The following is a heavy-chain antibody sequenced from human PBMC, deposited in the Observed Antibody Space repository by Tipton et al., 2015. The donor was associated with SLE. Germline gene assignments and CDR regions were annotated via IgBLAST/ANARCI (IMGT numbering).Heavy chain of an antibody. D-gene: IGHD3-10*01. CDR2: ISYRGSA. CDR3: AREVDTMDDSDAFDV. J-gene: IGHJ3*01. CDR1: FGSITSANRF. Sequence: TLSLTCTVSFGSITSANRFWSWVRQLPGEGLEWSGFISYRGSAYYNPSLQSRVTISLDMSKNQFSLTMTSVTAADTAMYFCAREVDTMDDSDAFDVWGQGTMVTVSS. V-gene: IGHV4-31*03.